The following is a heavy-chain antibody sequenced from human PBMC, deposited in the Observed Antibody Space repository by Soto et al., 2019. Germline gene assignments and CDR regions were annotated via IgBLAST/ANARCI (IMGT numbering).Heavy chain of an antibody. J-gene: IGHJ3*02. CDR3: ARDEPYSSSWYAFDI. CDR1: GYTFTGYY. V-gene: IGHV1-2*04. CDR2: INPNSGGT. D-gene: IGHD6-13*01. Sequence: ASVKVSCKASGYTFTGYYMHWVRQAPGQGLEWMGWINPNSGGTNYAQKFQGWVTMTRDTSINTAYMELSRLRSDDTAVYYCARDEPYSSSWYAFDIWGQGTMVTVSS.